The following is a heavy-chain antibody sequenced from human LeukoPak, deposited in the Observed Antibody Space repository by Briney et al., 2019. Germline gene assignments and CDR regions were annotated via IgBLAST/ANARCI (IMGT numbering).Heavy chain of an antibody. J-gene: IGHJ4*02. Sequence: PGGSLRLSCAASGFTFSSYAMSWVRQAPGKGLEWVSAIRGSGDRTHYADSVKGRFTISRDNSKNTLYLQMNSLRAEDTAVYYCARVLYPPSFSHYYYGSGTYYFDYWGQGTLVTVSS. V-gene: IGHV3-23*01. CDR3: ARVLYPPSFSHYYYGSGTYYFDY. D-gene: IGHD3-10*01. CDR1: GFTFSSYA. CDR2: IRGSGDRT.